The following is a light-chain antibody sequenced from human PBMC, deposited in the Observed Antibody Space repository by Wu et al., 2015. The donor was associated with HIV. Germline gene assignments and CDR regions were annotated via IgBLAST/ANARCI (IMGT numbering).Light chain of an antibody. V-gene: IGKV3-11*01. CDR3: QQRRYWPLYT. Sequence: EIVLTQSPATLSLSPGERATLSCRASQSVSSYLAWYQQKPGQAPRLLIYDASNRATGIPARFSGSGSGTDFTLTISSLEPEDFAVYYCQQRRYWPLYTFGQGTKLEIE. J-gene: IGKJ2*01. CDR2: DAS. CDR1: QSVSSY.